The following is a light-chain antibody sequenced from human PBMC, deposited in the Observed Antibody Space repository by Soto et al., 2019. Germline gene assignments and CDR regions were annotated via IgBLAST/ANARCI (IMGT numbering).Light chain of an antibody. CDR3: SAWDDSRNGGV. J-gene: IGLJ2*01. CDR1: SSNVGSNT. CDR2: SNN. Sequence: QPVLTQPPSASGTPGQRVTISCSGSSSNVGSNTVNWYQQLPGTDPKHLIFSNNQHPSGVPSRLSGSNYGTKASLAISGVLPDDEAAYYCSAWDDSRNGGVFGGGTKLTVL. V-gene: IGLV1-44*01.